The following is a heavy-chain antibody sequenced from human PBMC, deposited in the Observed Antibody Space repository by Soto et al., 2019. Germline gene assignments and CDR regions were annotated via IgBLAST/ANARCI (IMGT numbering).Heavy chain of an antibody. J-gene: IGHJ5*02. CDR2: IYDSGST. CDR1: GCSISSSGYC. CDR3: ARHGGGLAEVHDWFDP. V-gene: IGHV4-39*01. Sequence: ETLSLTCTASGCSISSSGYCWVWLRQPPGKGLEWIGSIYDSGSTYYNPALKSRGTISADTSKNQSSLKLSSVTAADKAVYYCARHGGGLAEVHDWFDPWGQGTLVTVSS. D-gene: IGHD1-1*01.